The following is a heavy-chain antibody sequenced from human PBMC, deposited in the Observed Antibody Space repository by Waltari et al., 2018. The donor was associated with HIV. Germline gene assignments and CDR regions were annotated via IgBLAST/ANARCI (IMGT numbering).Heavy chain of an antibody. Sequence: QVQLQQWGAGLLKPSETLSLTCAVYGASFSGYYWTWIRQPPGKGLEWIGEINHRGSTNYNPSLKSRVTISVDTSKNQFSRKLSSVTAADTAVYYCARGSIVLVPAATNYFDYWGQGTLVTVSS. CDR1: GASFSGYY. CDR3: ARGSIVLVPAATNYFDY. V-gene: IGHV4-34*01. CDR2: INHRGST. J-gene: IGHJ4*02. D-gene: IGHD2-2*01.